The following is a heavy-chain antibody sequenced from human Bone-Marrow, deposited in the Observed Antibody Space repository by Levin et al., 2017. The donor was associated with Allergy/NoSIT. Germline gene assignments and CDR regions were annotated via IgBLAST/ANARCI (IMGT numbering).Heavy chain of an antibody. CDR2: ISHDENFR. CDR3: ATDGNTYFDY. CDR1: GPTFSNYG. J-gene: IGHJ4*02. V-gene: IGHV3-33*01. Sequence: QPGGSLRLSCAASGPTFSNYGMHWVRHTPANGLEWVAVISHDENFRDYADSAKGRFTISRDNYKNTLSLHMNSLRAEDTAMYYCATDGNTYFDYWGQGTLVTVSS.